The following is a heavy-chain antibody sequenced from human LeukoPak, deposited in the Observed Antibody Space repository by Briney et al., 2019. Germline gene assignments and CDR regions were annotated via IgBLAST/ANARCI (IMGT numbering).Heavy chain of an antibody. V-gene: IGHV1-69*13. CDR3: ARDFTGTHGDY. CDR2: IIPIFGTA. CDR1: GGTFSSYA. J-gene: IGHJ4*02. Sequence: GASVKVSCKASGGTFSSYAIRWVRQAPGQGLEWMGGIIPIFGTANYAQKFQGRVTITADESTSTAYMELSSLRSEDTAVYYCARDFTGTHGDYWGQGTLVTVSS. D-gene: IGHD1-1*01.